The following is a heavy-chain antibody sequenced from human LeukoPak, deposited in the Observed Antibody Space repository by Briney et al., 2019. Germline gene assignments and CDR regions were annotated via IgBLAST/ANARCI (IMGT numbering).Heavy chain of an antibody. V-gene: IGHV1-69*05. CDR3: AREGSGYQLNWFDP. D-gene: IGHD3-22*01. J-gene: IGHJ5*02. CDR1: GGTFSSYA. Sequence: ASVKVSCKASGGTFSSYAISWGRQAPGQGLEWMGRIIPIFGTANYAQKFQGRVTITTDESTSTAYMELSSMRSEDTAVYYCAREGSGYQLNWFDPWGQGTLVTVSS. CDR2: IIPIFGTA.